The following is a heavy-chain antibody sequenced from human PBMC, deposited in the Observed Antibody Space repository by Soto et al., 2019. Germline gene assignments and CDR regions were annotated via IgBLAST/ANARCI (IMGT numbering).Heavy chain of an antibody. D-gene: IGHD5-18*01. CDR2: ISGSGGST. Sequence: GFLRLSWAAFGFTFSSYAMSWVRQAPGKGLEWVSAISGSGGSTYYADSVKGRFTISRDNSKNTLYLQMNRLRAEDTAVYYCGKDQRVDTAMPKGSYYHYYYGMDVWGQGTRVTVS. J-gene: IGHJ6*02. CDR3: GKDQRVDTAMPKGSYYHYYYGMDV. V-gene: IGHV3-23*01. CDR1: GFTFSSYA.